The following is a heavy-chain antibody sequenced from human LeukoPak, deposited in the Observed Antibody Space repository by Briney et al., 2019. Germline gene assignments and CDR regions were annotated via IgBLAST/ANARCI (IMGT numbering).Heavy chain of an antibody. CDR3: ARDHDYGDYGSPDY. V-gene: IGHV1-69*04. CDR2: IIPILGIA. D-gene: IGHD4-17*01. J-gene: IGHJ4*02. CDR1: GGTFSSYA. Sequence: ASVKVSCKASGGTFSSYAISWVRQAPAQGLEWMGRIIPILGIANYAQKFQGRVTITADKSTSTAYMELSSLRSKDTAVYYCARDHDYGDYGSPDYWGQGTLVTVSS.